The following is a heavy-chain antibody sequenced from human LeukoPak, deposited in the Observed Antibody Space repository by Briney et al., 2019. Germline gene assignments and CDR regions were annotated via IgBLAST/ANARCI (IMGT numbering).Heavy chain of an antibody. CDR2: IHYSGTT. CDR3: ARGPTPRGYCSSTSCIFYAFDV. Sequence: SETLSLTCTVSGGSISSYYWSWIRQSPGKGLECIGYIHYSGTTNYNPSLKSRVTISVDTSKNQFSLKLSSVTAADTAVYYCARGPTPRGYCSSTSCIFYAFDVWGQGTMVTVSS. J-gene: IGHJ3*01. V-gene: IGHV4-59*01. CDR1: GGSISSYY. D-gene: IGHD2-2*01.